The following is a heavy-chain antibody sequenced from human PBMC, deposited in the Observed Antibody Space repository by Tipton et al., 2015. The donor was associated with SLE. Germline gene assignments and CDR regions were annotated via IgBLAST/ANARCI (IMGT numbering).Heavy chain of an antibody. D-gene: IGHD5-24*01. CDR3: ARAEMTTEGSAFYFYVDV. Sequence: TLSLICTVSGDSISSYYWNWIRQPPGKGLEWLGYVYYSGGTNYNPSLKSRVTISVDTSKNQFSLRLTSVTAADTAVYYCARAEMTTEGSAFYFYVDVWGKGTTVTVSS. CDR2: VYYSGGT. V-gene: IGHV4-59*01. J-gene: IGHJ6*03. CDR1: GDSISSYY.